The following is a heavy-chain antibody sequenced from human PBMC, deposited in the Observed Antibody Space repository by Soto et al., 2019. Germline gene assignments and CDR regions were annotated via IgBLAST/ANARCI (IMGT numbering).Heavy chain of an antibody. D-gene: IGHD1-1*01. V-gene: IGHV3-23*01. CDR1: GRTFSSYA. CDR2: ISTTGDST. J-gene: IGHJ4*02. CDR3: VKSKTVVQLFDS. Sequence: PGGSLRLSCTPSGRTFSSYAMNWVRQAPGKGLEWVATISTTGDSTYYADSVKGRFTISRDNSKSTLYLQMNSLGAEDTAIYYCVKSKTVVQLFDSWEQGTLVTVSS.